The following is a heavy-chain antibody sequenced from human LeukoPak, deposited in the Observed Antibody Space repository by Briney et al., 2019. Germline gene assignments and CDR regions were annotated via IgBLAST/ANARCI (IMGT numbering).Heavy chain of an antibody. V-gene: IGHV4-38-2*01. CDR3: ARRNYAGGYFDY. J-gene: IGHJ4*02. CDR1: GFTFNTYS. Sequence: GSLRLSCAASGFTFNTYSMNWVRQPPGKGLEWIGSIYHSGSTYYNPSLESRVTISVDTSKNQFSLKLSSVTAADTAVYYCARRNYAGGYFDYWGQGTLVTVSS. D-gene: IGHD2-2*01. CDR2: IYHSGST.